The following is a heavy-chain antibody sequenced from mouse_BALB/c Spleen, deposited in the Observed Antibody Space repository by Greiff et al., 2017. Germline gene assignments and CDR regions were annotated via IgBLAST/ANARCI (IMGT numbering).Heavy chain of an antibody. Sequence: DVHLVESGGGLVKPGGSLKLSCAASGFTFSSYAMSWVRQTPEKRLEWVASISSGGSTYYPDSVKGRFTISRDNARNILYLQMSSLRSEDTAMYYCARGEVRRGYYYAMDYWGQGTSVTVSS. J-gene: IGHJ4*01. CDR1: GFTFSSYA. CDR3: ARGEVRRGYYYAMDY. D-gene: IGHD2-14*01. CDR2: ISSGGST. V-gene: IGHV5-6-5*01.